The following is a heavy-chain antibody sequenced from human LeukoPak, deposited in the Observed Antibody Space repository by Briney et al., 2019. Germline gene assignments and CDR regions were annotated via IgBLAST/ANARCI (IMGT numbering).Heavy chain of an antibody. CDR1: GYTFTSYI. D-gene: IGHD6-13*01. J-gene: IGHJ6*03. V-gene: IGHV1-18*01. CDR3: ARDRHIAAAVYYYYMDV. CDR2: INAYNGNT. Sequence: GASVKVSCKASGYTFTSYIISWVRQAAGQGLEWMGWINAYNGNTDYAQRVQGRVTMTTDTSTSTAYMGLRSLRSDDTAVYYCARDRHIAAAVYYYYMDVWGKGTPVTVSS.